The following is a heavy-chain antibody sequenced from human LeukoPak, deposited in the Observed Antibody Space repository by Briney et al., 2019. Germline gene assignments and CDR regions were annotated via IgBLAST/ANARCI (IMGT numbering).Heavy chain of an antibody. Sequence: VASAKVSCTASGYSLASYAMHWVRQAPGQRLEWMGWINAGNDDTEYSQKFQGRVTITRDTSASTAYMELSSLRSEDTAVYYCARDGCSGGSCYPYNYYGMDVWGQGTTVTVSS. CDR1: GYSLASYA. J-gene: IGHJ6*02. V-gene: IGHV1-3*01. CDR2: INAGNDDT. CDR3: ARDGCSGGSCYPYNYYGMDV. D-gene: IGHD2-15*01.